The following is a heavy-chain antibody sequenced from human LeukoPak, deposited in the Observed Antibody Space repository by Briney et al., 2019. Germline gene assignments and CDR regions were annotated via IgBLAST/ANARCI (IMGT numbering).Heavy chain of an antibody. V-gene: IGHV5-51*01. CDR1: GYSFTSYW. Sequence: GESLKISCKGSGYSFTSYWIGWARQMPGKGLEWMGIIYPGDSETRYSPSFQGQVTISADKSISTAYLQWSSLKASDTGMYYCARGDSSTWYEYWGQGTLVTVSS. CDR3: ARGDSSTWYEY. J-gene: IGHJ4*02. D-gene: IGHD6-13*01. CDR2: IYPGDSET.